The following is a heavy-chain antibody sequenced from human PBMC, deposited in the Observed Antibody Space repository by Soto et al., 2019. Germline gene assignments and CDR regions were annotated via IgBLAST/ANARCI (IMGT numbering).Heavy chain of an antibody. CDR3: ARGHRRKPYYYYGMDV. CDR1: GGSFSGYY. CDR2: INHSGST. J-gene: IGHJ6*02. Sequence: SETLSLTCAVYGGSFSGYYWSWIRQPPGKGLEWIGEINHSGSTNYNPSLKSRVTISVDTSKNQFSLKLSSVTAADTAVYYCARGHRRKPYYYYGMDVWGQGTTVTVSS. D-gene: IGHD2-21*01. V-gene: IGHV4-34*01.